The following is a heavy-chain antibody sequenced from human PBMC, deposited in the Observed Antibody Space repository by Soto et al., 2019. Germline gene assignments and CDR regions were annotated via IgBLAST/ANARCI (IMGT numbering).Heavy chain of an antibody. J-gene: IGHJ4*02. CDR1: GFTFSTYA. D-gene: IGHD3-16*01. V-gene: IGHV3-23*01. Sequence: SGGSLRLSCAASGFTFSTYAMSWVRQAPGKGLEWVSAISGSGGGTYYADSVKGRFTISRDNSKNKLYLQMNSLRAEDTALYYCAKDHWGSYSGQGTLVTVSS. CDR3: AKDHWGSY. CDR2: ISGSGGGT.